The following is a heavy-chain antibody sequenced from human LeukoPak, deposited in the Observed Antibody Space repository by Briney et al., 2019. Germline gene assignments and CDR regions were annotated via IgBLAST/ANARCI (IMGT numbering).Heavy chain of an antibody. CDR2: IRYDGSNK. J-gene: IGHJ4*02. D-gene: IGHD6-13*01. Sequence: GGSLRLSCAASGFTFNTYSMHWVRQAPGKGLEWVAFIRYDGSNKYYADSVKGRFTISRDNSKNTLYLQMNSLRVEDTALYYCAKDILFRQELGAAAGSDYWGQGTLDTVSS. CDR3: AKDILFRQELGAAAGSDY. V-gene: IGHV3-30*02. CDR1: GFTFNTYS.